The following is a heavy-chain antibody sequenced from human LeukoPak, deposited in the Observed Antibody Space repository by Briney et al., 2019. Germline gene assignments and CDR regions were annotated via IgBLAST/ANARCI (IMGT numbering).Heavy chain of an antibody. Sequence: ASVKGSCKASGYTFINHGINWVRQAPGQGLEWMGWISAYNGNTNYAQNLQGRVTMTTDTSTSTAYMELRSLRSDDTAVYYCARESAAGYYDSSGYYFSYFDSWGQGTLVTVSS. V-gene: IGHV1-18*01. J-gene: IGHJ4*02. CDR3: ARESAAGYYDSSGYYFSYFDS. D-gene: IGHD3-22*01. CDR2: ISAYNGNT. CDR1: GYTFINHG.